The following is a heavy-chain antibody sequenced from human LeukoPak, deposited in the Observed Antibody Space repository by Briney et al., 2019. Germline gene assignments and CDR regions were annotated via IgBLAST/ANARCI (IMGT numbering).Heavy chain of an antibody. J-gene: IGHJ4*02. Sequence: PGGSLRLSCAASGFTFSSYGMHWVRQAPGKGLEWVGRTRNKANSYTTEYAASVKGRFTISRDDSKNSLYLQMNSLKSEDTAVYYCAPAGSSGWSPGAHWGQGTLVTVSS. CDR1: GFTFSSYG. CDR3: APAGSSGWSPGAH. D-gene: IGHD6-19*01. CDR2: TRNKANSYTT. V-gene: IGHV3-72*01.